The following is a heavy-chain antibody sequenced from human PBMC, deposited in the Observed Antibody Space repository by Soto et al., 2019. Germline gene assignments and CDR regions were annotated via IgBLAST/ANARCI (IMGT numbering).Heavy chain of an antibody. Sequence: ASVKVSCKASGYTFTSYGISWVRQAPGHGLEWMGWISAYNGNTNYAQKLQGRVTMTTDTSTSTAYMELRSLRSDDTAVYYCAREYYYDSSGSFDAFDIWGQGTMVT. CDR3: AREYYYDSSGSFDAFDI. CDR2: ISAYNGNT. CDR1: GYTFTSYG. V-gene: IGHV1-18*04. D-gene: IGHD3-22*01. J-gene: IGHJ3*02.